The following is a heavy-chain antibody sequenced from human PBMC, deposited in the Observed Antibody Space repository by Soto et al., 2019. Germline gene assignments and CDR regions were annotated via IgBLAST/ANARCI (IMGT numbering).Heavy chain of an antibody. Sequence: TSETLSLTCTVSGGSISSSSYYWGWIRQPPGKGLEWIGSIYYSGSTYYNPSLKSRVTISVDTSKNQFSLKLSSVTAADTAVYYCAGLKYYDFWSGFEYYFDYWGQGTLVTVSS. D-gene: IGHD3-3*01. CDR1: GGSISSSSYY. CDR2: IYYSGST. CDR3: AGLKYYDFWSGFEYYFDY. V-gene: IGHV4-39*01. J-gene: IGHJ4*02.